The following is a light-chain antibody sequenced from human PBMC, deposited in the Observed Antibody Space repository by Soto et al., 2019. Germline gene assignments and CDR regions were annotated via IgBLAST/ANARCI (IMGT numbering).Light chain of an antibody. CDR2: AAS. CDR1: QDITNY. V-gene: IGKV1-27*01. CDR3: QNYNGPPWT. Sequence: DIQMTQSPSSLSASVGDRVTITCRASQDITNYLAWYQQKPGQVPQLLISAASTLQSGVPSRFRGSASGTYFTRTITGLQPADFETYYGQNYNGPPWTFGKGTNVDIK. J-gene: IGKJ1*01.